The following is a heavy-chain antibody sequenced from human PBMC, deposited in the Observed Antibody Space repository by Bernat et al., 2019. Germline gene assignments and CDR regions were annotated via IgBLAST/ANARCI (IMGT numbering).Heavy chain of an antibody. D-gene: IGHD2-2*01. Sequence: EVQLVGSGGGLVQPGGSLRLSCAASGFTFSDHYMDWVRQAPGKGLEWVGHIRDIANSYTTEYAASVKGRFTISRDDSQKSLYLQMNSLNTEDTAVYYCARGASSSTGQYYYYGLDVWGQGSTVIVSS. V-gene: IGHV3-72*01. J-gene: IGHJ6*02. CDR1: GFTFSDHY. CDR3: ARGASSSTGQYYYYGLDV. CDR2: IRDIANSYTT.